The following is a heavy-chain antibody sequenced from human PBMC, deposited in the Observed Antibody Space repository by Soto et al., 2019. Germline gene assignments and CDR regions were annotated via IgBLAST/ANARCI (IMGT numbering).Heavy chain of an antibody. J-gene: IGHJ4*02. Sequence: QVQLVQSGAEVKKPGASVKVSCKASGYSFTTYDINWVRQATGQGLEWMGWMNPNSGNTGYAQKFQGRVTMNRNTSINTAYMELSSLKIEDTAVYFCARGEWELTWWGQGTLVTVSS. CDR2: MNPNSGNT. CDR3: ARGEWELTW. D-gene: IGHD1-26*01. CDR1: GYSFTTYD. V-gene: IGHV1-8*01.